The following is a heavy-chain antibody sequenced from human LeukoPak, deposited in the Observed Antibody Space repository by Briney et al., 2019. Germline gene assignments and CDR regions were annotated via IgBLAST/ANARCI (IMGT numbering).Heavy chain of an antibody. Sequence: SETLSLTCAVYGGSFSGYYWSWIRQPPGKGLEWIGEINHSGSTNYNPSLKSRVTISVDTSENQFSLKLSSVTAADTAVYYCARLQGNYYGSGSEFDYWGQGTLVTVSS. J-gene: IGHJ4*02. D-gene: IGHD3-10*01. V-gene: IGHV4-34*01. CDR2: INHSGST. CDR3: ARLQGNYYGSGSEFDY. CDR1: GGSFSGYY.